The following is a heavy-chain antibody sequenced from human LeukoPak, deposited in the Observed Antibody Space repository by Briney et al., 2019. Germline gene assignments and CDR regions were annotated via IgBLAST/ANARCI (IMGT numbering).Heavy chain of an antibody. CDR2: IFHSGSS. Sequence: SETLSLTCAVSGDSISSGDYSWSWIRQPSGKGLEWIGYIFHSGSSYYNPSLKSLVTISVDKSKNQFSLRLTSVTAADTAVYYCARELWFVNAPGSWFDPWGQGTLVTVSS. CDR3: ARELWFVNAPGSWFDP. V-gene: IGHV4-30-2*01. D-gene: IGHD3-10*01. CDR1: GDSISSGDYS. J-gene: IGHJ5*02.